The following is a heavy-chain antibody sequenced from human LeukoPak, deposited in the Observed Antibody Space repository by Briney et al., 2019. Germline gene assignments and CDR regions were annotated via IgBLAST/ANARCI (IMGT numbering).Heavy chain of an antibody. J-gene: IGHJ4*02. V-gene: IGHV3-23*01. CDR1: GFTFSSSA. CDR2: IIGSGRSK. D-gene: IGHD6-13*01. Sequence: GGSLSLSCAASGFTFSSSAVSWVRQAPGRGLEWVSAIIGSGRSKYYTDSVKGRFTISRDNSKNTLYLEMNSQRAEDTAVYYCAKVLRGSSWLPIDYWGQGTLVTVSS. CDR3: AKVLRGSSWLPIDY.